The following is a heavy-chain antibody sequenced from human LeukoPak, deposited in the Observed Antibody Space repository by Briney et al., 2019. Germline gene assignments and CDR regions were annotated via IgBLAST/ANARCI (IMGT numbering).Heavy chain of an antibody. CDR2: IKQDGSEK. J-gene: IGHJ4*02. D-gene: IGHD2-15*01. Sequence: GGSLRLSCAASGFTFSSYWMSWVRQAPGKGLEWVANIKQDGSEKYYVDSVKGRFTISRDNAKNSLYLQMNSLGAEDTAVYYCARARRYLGYCSDGSCYGYFDYWGQGTLVTVSS. CDR1: GFTFSSYW. CDR3: ARARRYLGYCSDGSCYGYFDY. V-gene: IGHV3-7*01.